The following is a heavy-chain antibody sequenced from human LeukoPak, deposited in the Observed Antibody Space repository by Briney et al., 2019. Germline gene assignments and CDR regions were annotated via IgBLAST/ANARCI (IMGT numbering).Heavy chain of an antibody. CDR3: AREEWDFYFDY. CDR1: GDSISGNY. D-gene: IGHD1-26*01. J-gene: IGHJ4*02. V-gene: IGHV4-4*07. Sequence: SETLSLTCTVSGDSISGNYWSWLRQPAGKGLEWIGRIFTSGSTNYNPSLKSRVTMSVDTSKDQFSLKLSPVTAADTAVYYCAREEWDFYFDYWGQGTLVTVSS. CDR2: IFTSGST.